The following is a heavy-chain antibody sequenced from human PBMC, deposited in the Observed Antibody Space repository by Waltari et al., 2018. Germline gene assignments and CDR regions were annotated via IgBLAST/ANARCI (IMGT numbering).Heavy chain of an antibody. J-gene: IGHJ4*02. V-gene: IGHV3-7*01. CDR1: GFTLSSYW. CDR3: AREQKAHFDY. CDR2: IKGDGSEI. Sequence: EVQLVESGGGLVRPGGSLRLSCAASGFTLSSYWMSWVRQAPGKGLQWVANIKGDGSEIYYVDSVKGRFTISRDNAKRSLYLQMNSLRVEDTAVYYCAREQKAHFDYWGQGTLVTVSS.